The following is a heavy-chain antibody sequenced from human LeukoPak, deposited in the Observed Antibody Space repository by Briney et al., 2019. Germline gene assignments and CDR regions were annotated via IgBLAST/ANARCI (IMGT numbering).Heavy chain of an antibody. J-gene: IGHJ3*02. CDR1: GFTFSSYA. D-gene: IGHD3-10*01. CDR3: ATPKKKGLLWGAFDI. CDR2: ICGSGGST. Sequence: GGSLRLSCAASGFTFSSYAMSWVRQAPGKGLEWVSAICGSGGSTYYADSVKGRFTISTDKSTNTLYLQINSLRAEDTAIYYFATPKKKGLLWGAFDIWGQGTMVTVSS. V-gene: IGHV3-23*01.